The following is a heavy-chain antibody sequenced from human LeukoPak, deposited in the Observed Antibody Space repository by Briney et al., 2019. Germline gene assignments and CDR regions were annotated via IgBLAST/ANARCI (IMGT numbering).Heavy chain of an antibody. D-gene: IGHD6-19*01. V-gene: IGHV1-18*01. CDR3: ARDIGGYSSGWYDY. J-gene: IGHJ4*02. CDR2: IGANNANT. CDR1: GYTFSSYG. Sequence: ASVKVSCKASGYTFSSYGISWVRQAPGQGLEWMGWIGANNANTNYAQKLQGRVTMTTDTSTSTAYMELRSLRSDDTAVYYCARDIGGYSSGWYDYWGQGTLVTVSS.